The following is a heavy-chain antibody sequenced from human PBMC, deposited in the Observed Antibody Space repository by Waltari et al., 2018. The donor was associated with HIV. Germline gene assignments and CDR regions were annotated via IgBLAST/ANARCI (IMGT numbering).Heavy chain of an antibody. Sequence: EVQLVQSGAEVKKPGESLKISCKGSGYSFTNYWIVWVRQMPEKGLEWMGTIYPGDSDTTYSPSFQGQVTISADKSISTAFLQWSSLKASDTAMYYCARHGFRYCSGRRCRGNWFDPWGQGTLVTVSS. CDR3: ARHGFRYCSGRRCRGNWFDP. J-gene: IGHJ5*02. CDR2: IYPGDSDT. V-gene: IGHV5-51*01. CDR1: GYSFTNYW. D-gene: IGHD2-15*01.